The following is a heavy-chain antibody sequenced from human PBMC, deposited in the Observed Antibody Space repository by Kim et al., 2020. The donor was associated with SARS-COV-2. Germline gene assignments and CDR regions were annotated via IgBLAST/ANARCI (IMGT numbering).Heavy chain of an antibody. V-gene: IGHV3-30*02. J-gene: IGHJ4*02. CDR3: AKDRAKGDLLLWFGELGY. D-gene: IGHD3-10*01. Sequence: KGLLTISRDNSKNTLYLQMNSLRAEDTAVYYCAKDRAKGDLLLWFGELGYWGQGTLVTVSS.